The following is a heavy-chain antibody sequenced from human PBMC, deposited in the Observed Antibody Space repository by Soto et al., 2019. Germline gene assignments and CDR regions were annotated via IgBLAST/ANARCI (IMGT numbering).Heavy chain of an antibody. CDR1: GGSISSYY. CDR2: FYYSGST. Sequence: PSETLSLTCTVSGGSISSYYWSWIRQPPGKGLEWIGYFYYSGSTNYNPSLKSRVTISVDTSKNQFSLKLSSVTAADTAVYYCAREVEYGDLDYYYYMDVWGKGTTVTVSS. D-gene: IGHD4-17*01. CDR3: AREVEYGDLDYYYYMDV. V-gene: IGHV4-59*01. J-gene: IGHJ6*03.